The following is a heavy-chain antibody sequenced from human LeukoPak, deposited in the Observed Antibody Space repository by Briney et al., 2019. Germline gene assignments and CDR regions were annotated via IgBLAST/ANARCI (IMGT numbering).Heavy chain of an antibody. V-gene: IGHV3-9*01. CDR2: ISWNSGSI. J-gene: IGHJ3*02. CDR3: AKDFKGVAGTLFAFDI. CDR1: GFTFDDYA. D-gene: IGHD6-19*01. Sequence: GRSLRLSCAASGFTFDDYAMHWVRHAPGKGLEWVSGISWNSGSIGYADSVKGRFTISRDNAKNSLYLQMNSLRAEDTALYYCAKDFKGVAGTLFAFDIWGQGTMVTVSS.